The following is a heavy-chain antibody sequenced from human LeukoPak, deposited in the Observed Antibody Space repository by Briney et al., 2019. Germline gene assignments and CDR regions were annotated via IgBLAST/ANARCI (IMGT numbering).Heavy chain of an antibody. CDR2: ISYDATNK. D-gene: IGHD4-17*01. V-gene: IGHV3-30*18. CDR3: ANYGDYQYFDY. CDR1: GFTFINYG. J-gene: IGHJ4*02. Sequence: PGGSLRLPCAASGFTFINYGMHWVRQAPGKGLEWVAVISYDATNKYYADSVKGRFTISRDNSKNTLYLQMNSLKTDDTAVYYCANYGDYQYFDYWGQGTPVTVSS.